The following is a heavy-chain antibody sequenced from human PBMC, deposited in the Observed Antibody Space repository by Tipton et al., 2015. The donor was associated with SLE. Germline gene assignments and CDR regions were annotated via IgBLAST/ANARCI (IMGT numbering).Heavy chain of an antibody. D-gene: IGHD6-6*01. J-gene: IGHJ6*03. Sequence: SLRLSCAASGFTVSSYAMSWVRQAPGKGLEWVSVIYSGGSTYYADSVKGRFTISRDNSKNTLYLQMNNLRPEDTAVYFCAGIEGDASYYFYYYLDVWGKGTTVTVSS. V-gene: IGHV3-23*03. CDR3: AGIEGDASYYFYYYLDV. CDR1: GFTVSSYA. CDR2: IYSGGST.